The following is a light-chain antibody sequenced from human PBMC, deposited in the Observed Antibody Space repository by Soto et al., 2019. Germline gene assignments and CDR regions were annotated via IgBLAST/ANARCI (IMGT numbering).Light chain of an antibody. CDR1: NSEVGAYNF. CDR2: EVS. J-gene: IGLJ1*01. V-gene: IGLV2-14*01. Sequence: SVLNHPASVSCSALQWITISCTVTNSEVGAYNFVSWYQQHPGKVPKLIIHEVSNRPSGVSDRFSGSRSANTASLTISGLQAQDEADYYCSSYSSNNILSYVFGTGTKVTVL. CDR3: SSYSSNNILSYV.